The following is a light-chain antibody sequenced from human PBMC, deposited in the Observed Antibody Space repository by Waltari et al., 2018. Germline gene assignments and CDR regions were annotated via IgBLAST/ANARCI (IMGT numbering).Light chain of an antibody. Sequence: EIVLTQSPDTLSLSPGERATLSCRASQSLRVAYLAWYQQKSGQAPRLLIYGAMYRASDIPDRFSGSGSGTDFTLTISRLEPEDFAVYYCQQYDTSPATFGQGTKLEIK. CDR3: QQYDTSPAT. V-gene: IGKV3-20*01. CDR2: GAM. J-gene: IGKJ2*01. CDR1: QSLRVAY.